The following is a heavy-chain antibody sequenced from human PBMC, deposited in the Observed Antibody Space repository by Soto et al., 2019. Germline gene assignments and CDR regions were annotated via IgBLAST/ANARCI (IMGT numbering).Heavy chain of an antibody. D-gene: IGHD2-15*01. J-gene: IGHJ6*01. CDR3: AAAATNDYSVHVMDV. CDR1: GYTFTSYC. V-gene: IGHV1-18*01. CDR2: ISAYNGNT. Sequence: ASAKPSSKESGYTFTSYCMSWARQAPGQGLEWMGWISAYNGNTNYAQKLQGRVTMTTDTSTSTAYMKLRSLRSDDTAVYFFAAAATNDYSVHVMDVRGQRTTVTGTS.